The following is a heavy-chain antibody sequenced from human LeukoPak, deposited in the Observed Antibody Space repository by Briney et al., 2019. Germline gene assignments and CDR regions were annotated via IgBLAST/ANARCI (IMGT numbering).Heavy chain of an antibody. Sequence: ASVKVSSKVSGYTLTELSMHWVRQAPGKGLEWMGGFDPEDGETIYAQKFQGRVTMTEDTSTDTAYMELRSLRSDDTAVYYCARVLYYYMDVWGKGTTVTVSS. CDR1: GYTLTELS. CDR3: ARVLYYYMDV. V-gene: IGHV1-24*01. CDR2: FDPEDGET. J-gene: IGHJ6*03.